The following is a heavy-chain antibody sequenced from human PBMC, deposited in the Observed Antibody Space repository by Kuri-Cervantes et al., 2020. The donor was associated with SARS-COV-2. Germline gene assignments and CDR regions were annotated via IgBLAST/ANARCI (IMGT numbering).Heavy chain of an antibody. Sequence: GESLKISCAASGFTFSSYAMNWVRQAPGKGLEWVSAISGSGGSTYYADSVKGRFTISRDNSKNTLYLQMNSLRAEDTAVYYCAKESELRYYDFWSGYYHDWFDPWGQGTLVTVSS. CDR2: ISGSGGST. CDR1: GFTFSSYA. D-gene: IGHD3-3*01. J-gene: IGHJ5*02. CDR3: AKESELRYYDFWSGYYHDWFDP. V-gene: IGHV3-23*01.